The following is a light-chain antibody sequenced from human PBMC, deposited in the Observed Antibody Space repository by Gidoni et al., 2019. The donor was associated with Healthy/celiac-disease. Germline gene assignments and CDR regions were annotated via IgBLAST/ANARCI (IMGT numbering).Light chain of an antibody. Sequence: EIVLTQSPATLSLSPGERATLSCRASQRVSSYLAWYQQKPGQAPRLLIYDASNRATGSPARFSGSGSGTDFTLTISSLEPEDFSVYYCQQRSNWPPFGQGTKVEIK. CDR2: DAS. CDR1: QRVSSY. J-gene: IGKJ1*01. V-gene: IGKV3-11*01. CDR3: QQRSNWPP.